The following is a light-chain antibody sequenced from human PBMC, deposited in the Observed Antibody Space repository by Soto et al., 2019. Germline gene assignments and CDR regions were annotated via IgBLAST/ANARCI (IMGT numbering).Light chain of an antibody. CDR1: SSDVGGYKH. CDR2: EVS. V-gene: IGLV2-14*01. Sequence: QTVLTQPASVSGSPGQSITISCTGTSSDVGGYKHVSWYQHHPGKAPKLMIYEVSNRPSGVSNRFSGSKSGYTASLTISGLQAEDEADYYCNSQRSSGTRVFGTGTKVTVL. CDR3: NSQRSSGTRV. J-gene: IGLJ1*01.